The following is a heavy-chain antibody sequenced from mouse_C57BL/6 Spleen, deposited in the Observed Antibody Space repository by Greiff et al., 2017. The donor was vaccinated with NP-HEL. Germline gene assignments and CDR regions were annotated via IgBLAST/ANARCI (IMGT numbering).Heavy chain of an antibody. V-gene: IGHV1-53*01. J-gene: IGHJ2*01. D-gene: IGHD2-12*01. CDR1: GYTFTSYW. CDR2: INPSNGGT. CDR3: ARSRFYEEVYFDY. Sequence: VQLQQPGTELVKPGASVKLSCKASGYTFTSYWMHWVKQRPGQGLEWLGNINPSNGGTNYNEKFKSKATLTVDKSSSTAYMQLSSLTSEDSAVYYCARSRFYEEVYFDYWGQGTTLTVSS.